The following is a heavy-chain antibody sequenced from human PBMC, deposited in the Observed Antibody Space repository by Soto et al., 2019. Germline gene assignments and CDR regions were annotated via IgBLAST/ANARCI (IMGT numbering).Heavy chain of an antibody. CDR2: IYTSGST. D-gene: IGHD3-3*01. CDR1: GGSISSYY. Sequence: SETLSLTCTVSGGSISSYYWSLIRQPAGKGLQWIGRIYTSGSTNYNPSLKSRVTISVDTSKNQFSLKLSSVTAADTAVYYCAREGGGYDFWSGYYWPLFDYWGQGTLVTVSS. CDR3: AREGGGYDFWSGYYWPLFDY. V-gene: IGHV4-4*07. J-gene: IGHJ4*02.